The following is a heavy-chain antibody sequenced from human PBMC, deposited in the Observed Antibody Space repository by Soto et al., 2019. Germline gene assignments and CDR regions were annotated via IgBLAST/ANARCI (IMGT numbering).Heavy chain of an antibody. D-gene: IGHD3-9*01. CDR2: IRGSGGSP. CDR1: GFTFTIYA. J-gene: IGHJ4*02. Sequence: EVQLLESGGGLVQPGGSLRLSCTASGFTFTIYAMSWVRQAPGKGLEWVSGIRGSGGSPYYADSVKGRFTISRDNSKYTLYLQMNSLRAEDTAVYYCAKHGSLDYDVWTAPVNSWGQGTLVTVSS. V-gene: IGHV3-23*01. CDR3: AKHGSLDYDVWTAPVNS.